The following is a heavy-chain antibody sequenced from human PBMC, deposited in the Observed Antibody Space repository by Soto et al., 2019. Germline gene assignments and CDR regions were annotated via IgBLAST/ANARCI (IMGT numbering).Heavy chain of an antibody. CDR2: ISGSGGST. V-gene: IGHV3-23*01. J-gene: IGHJ6*02. CDR3: AKAVGCSGGSCYAHDYYGMDV. CDR1: GFTFSSYA. Sequence: EVQLLESGGGLVQPGGSLRLSCAASGFTFSSYAMSWVRQAPGKGLEWVSAISGSGGSTYYADSVKGRFTISRDNSKNTLHLQVIRLRAEDAAVYSCAKAVGCSGGSCYAHDYYGMDVWGHGTTVAVSS. D-gene: IGHD2-15*01.